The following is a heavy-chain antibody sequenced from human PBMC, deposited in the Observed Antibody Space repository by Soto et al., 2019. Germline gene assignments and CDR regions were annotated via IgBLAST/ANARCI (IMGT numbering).Heavy chain of an antibody. J-gene: IGHJ5*02. V-gene: IGHV3-23*01. CDR3: AKVTDIVVVVAAGWFDP. CDR2: SSGSGGST. Sequence: PGGSLRLSCAASGCTFSSYAMRWVRQAPGQGLEWVSASSGSGGSTYYADSVKGRFTTSRDNSKNAVYLQMNSLRAEDTAVYYCAKVTDIVVVVAAGWFDPWGQGTLVTVSS. CDR1: GCTFSSYA. D-gene: IGHD2-15*01.